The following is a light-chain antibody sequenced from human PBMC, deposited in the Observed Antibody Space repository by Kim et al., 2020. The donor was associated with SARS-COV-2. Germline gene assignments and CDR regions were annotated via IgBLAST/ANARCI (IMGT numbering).Light chain of an antibody. Sequence: QSALTQPASVSGSPGQSITISCTGTSSDVGSNNYVSWYQHHPGKAPKVIMYDVTRRPSGISNRFSGSKSGNTASLTISELQADDEANYFCSPYTDSVVFGGGTQLTVL. CDR2: DVT. V-gene: IGLV2-14*03. CDR1: SSDVGSNNY. J-gene: IGLJ3*02. CDR3: SPYTDSVV.